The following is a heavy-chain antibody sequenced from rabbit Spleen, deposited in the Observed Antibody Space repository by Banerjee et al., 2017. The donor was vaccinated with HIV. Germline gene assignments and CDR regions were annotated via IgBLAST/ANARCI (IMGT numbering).Heavy chain of an antibody. V-gene: IGHV1S40*01. J-gene: IGHJ6*01. CDR3: ARDTGSSFSSYGMDL. CDR2: IAGSSSGFP. Sequence: QSLEESGGDLVKPGASLTLTCTASGFSFSSSDYMCWVRQAPGKGLEWISCIAGSSSGFPYSATWAKGRFTCSKTSSTTVTLQMPSLTVADTATYFCARDTGSSFSSYGMDLWGPGTLVTVS. D-gene: IGHD8-1*01. CDR1: GFSFSSSDY.